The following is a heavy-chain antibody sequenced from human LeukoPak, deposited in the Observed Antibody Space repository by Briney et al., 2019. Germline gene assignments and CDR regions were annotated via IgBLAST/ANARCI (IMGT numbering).Heavy chain of an antibody. CDR1: GGSISNYY. Sequence: SETLSLTCTVSGGSISNYYWSWIRQPPGKGLEWIGYIYYSGSTNYNPSLKSRVTISVDTSKNQFSLKLSSVTAADTAVYYCARLEGNWNYRGAFDIWGQGTMVTVSS. D-gene: IGHD1-7*01. CDR3: ARLEGNWNYRGAFDI. CDR2: IYYSGST. V-gene: IGHV4-59*08. J-gene: IGHJ3*02.